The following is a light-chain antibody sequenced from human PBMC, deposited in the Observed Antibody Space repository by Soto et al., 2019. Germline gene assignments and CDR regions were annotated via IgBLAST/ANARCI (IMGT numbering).Light chain of an antibody. Sequence: EVVMTQSPATLSVSPGERATLSCRASQSVRSNLAWYQQKPGQAPRLLIYGASTRVSGIPATFSGSGSGTEFTLTISSLQSEDLAVYYCQQYSNWPAITFGQGTRLEIK. V-gene: IGKV3D-15*01. CDR2: GAS. CDR3: QQYSNWPAIT. J-gene: IGKJ5*01. CDR1: QSVRSN.